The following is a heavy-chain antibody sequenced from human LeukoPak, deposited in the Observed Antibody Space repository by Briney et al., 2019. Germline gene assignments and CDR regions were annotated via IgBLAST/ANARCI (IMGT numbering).Heavy chain of an antibody. CDR1: GFTFSSFR. J-gene: IGHJ4*02. Sequence: GGSLRLSCAASGFTFSSFRMNWVRQAPGKGLEWVSSITASSSYIDYATSVKGRFTISRDNAKNSLHLQMSSLRVEDTAIYYCARVDDSGYLWDYWGQGTLVTVSS. D-gene: IGHD3-22*01. CDR3: ARVDDSGYLWDY. CDR2: ITASSSYI. V-gene: IGHV3-21*06.